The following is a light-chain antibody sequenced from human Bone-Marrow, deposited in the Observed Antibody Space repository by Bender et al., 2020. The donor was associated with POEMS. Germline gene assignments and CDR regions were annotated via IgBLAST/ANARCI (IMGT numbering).Light chain of an antibody. V-gene: IGLV1-44*01. CDR2: SGH. CDR3: TVWDDSLNCWV. CDR1: SSNIGALA. Sequence: QSVLTQPPSASGTPGQRVTIACSGGSSNIGALAVNWYQQLPGKAPKLLIESGHRRPSEVPDLFSVSRSGTSASLASSVLQSEPAAHSYCTVWDDSLNCWVSGGGPQLPVL. J-gene: IGLJ3*02.